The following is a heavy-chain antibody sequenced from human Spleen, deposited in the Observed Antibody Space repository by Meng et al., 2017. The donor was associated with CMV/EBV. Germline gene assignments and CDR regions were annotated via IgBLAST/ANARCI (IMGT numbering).Heavy chain of an antibody. Sequence: GGSLRLSCAASGFTFSRHWMHWVRQAPGKGLEWVAVIWYDGSNKYYADSVKGRFTISRDNSKNTLYLQMNSLRAEDTAVYYCAKQSSGWYVLDYWGQGTLVTVSS. CDR1: GFTFSRHW. J-gene: IGHJ4*02. V-gene: IGHV3-33*06. D-gene: IGHD6-19*01. CDR2: IWYDGSNK. CDR3: AKQSSGWYVLDY.